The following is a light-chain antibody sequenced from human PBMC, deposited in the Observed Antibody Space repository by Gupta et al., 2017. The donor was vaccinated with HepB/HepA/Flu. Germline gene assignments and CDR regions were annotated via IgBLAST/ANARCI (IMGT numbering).Light chain of an antibody. J-gene: IGKJ1*01. CDR3: QQSYNYPWT. CDR1: QGISSY. CDR2: GAS. V-gene: IGKV1-39*01. Sequence: DVQMTHSPSSISASVGDRVTITCRASQGISSYLNWYQQKPGKAPKLLIYGASTLKSGVPSRFSGSGSGTDFTLTISSLQPEDFATYYCQQSYNYPWTFGQGTKVEIK.